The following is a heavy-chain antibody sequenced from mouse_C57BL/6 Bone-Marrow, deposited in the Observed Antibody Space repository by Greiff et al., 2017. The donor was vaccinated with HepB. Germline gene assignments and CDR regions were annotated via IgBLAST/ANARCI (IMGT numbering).Heavy chain of an antibody. D-gene: IGHD2-1*01. Sequence: VQLKESGPGLVQPSQSLSITCTVSGFSLTSYGVHWVRQSPGKGLEWLGVIWSGGSTDYNAAFISRLSISKDNSKSQVFFKMNSLQADDTAIYYCARISSFYGNYEGFAYWGQGTLVTVSA. J-gene: IGHJ3*01. CDR3: ARISSFYGNYEGFAY. CDR1: GFSLTSYG. V-gene: IGHV2-2*01. CDR2: IWSGGST.